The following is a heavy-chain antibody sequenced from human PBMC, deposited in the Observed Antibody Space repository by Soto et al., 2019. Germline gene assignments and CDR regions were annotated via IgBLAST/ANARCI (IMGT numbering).Heavy chain of an antibody. V-gene: IGHV5-10-1*01. CDR3: ARRPPLDSYDFWIGPDPDGMDV. J-gene: IGHJ6*02. CDR2: IDPSDSYT. CDR1: VYRFTSHW. Sequence: GQLLKICCKASVYRFTSHWISWVRQMHGKGLEWMGRIDPSDSYTNYSPSFQGHVTISADKSISTAYLQWSSLKASDTAMYYCARRPPLDSYDFWIGPDPDGMDVWGQGTTVTVSS. D-gene: IGHD3-3*01.